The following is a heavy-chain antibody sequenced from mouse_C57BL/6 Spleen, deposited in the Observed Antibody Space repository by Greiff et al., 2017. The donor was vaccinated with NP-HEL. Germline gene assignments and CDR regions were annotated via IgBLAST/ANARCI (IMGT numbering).Heavy chain of an antibody. CDR2: INPGSGGT. V-gene: IGHV1-54*01. J-gene: IGHJ3*01. Sequence: QVQLKESGAELVRPGTSVKVSCKASGYAFTNYLIEWVKQRPGQGLEWIGVINPGSGGTNYNEKFKGKATLTADKSSSTAYMQLSSLTSEDSAVYFCARSGYGSSYDFAYWGQGTLVTVSA. CDR1: GYAFTNYL. D-gene: IGHD1-1*01. CDR3: ARSGYGSSYDFAY.